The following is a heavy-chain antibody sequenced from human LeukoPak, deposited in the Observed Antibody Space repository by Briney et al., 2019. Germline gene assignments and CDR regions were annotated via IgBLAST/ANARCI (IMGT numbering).Heavy chain of an antibody. CDR2: ISYDGSNK. D-gene: IGHD2-2*01. CDR1: GFTLSSYA. CDR3: ARDYRREYQLLLGASSYYYYMDV. V-gene: IGHV3-30*01. Sequence: PGVSLRLSCAASGFTLSSYAVRWVRQARGKGLEWVAVISYDGSNKYYADCVKGRFTISRDNSNNTLYLQMNSLRAEDTAVYYCARDYRREYQLLLGASSYYYYMDVWGKGTTVTVSS. J-gene: IGHJ6*03.